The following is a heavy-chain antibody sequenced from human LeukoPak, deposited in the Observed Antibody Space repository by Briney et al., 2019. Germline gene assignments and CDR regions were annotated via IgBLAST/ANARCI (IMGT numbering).Heavy chain of an antibody. D-gene: IGHD3-10*02. CDR2: LHSSGET. CDR3: ATMFGESSDFDQ. CDR1: GGSISAYY. V-gene: IGHV4-4*07. J-gene: IGHJ4*02. Sequence: PSETLSLTCVVSGGSISAYYWNWIRQPAGKGLEWIGRLHSSGETTSNPSLMSRATMSLDTSRNHFSLNLTSVTAADTAIYYCATMFGESSDFDQWGQGTLVTVSS.